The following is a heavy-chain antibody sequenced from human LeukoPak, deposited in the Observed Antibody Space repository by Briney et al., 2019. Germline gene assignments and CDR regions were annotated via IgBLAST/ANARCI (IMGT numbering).Heavy chain of an antibody. CDR2: VIPIFGTA. CDR1: GGTFSSYA. D-gene: IGHD4-23*01. V-gene: IGHV1-69*05. CDR3: ARGAVTTGVFDY. Sequence: ASVKVSCKASGGTFSSYAISWVRQAPGQGLEWMGGVIPIFGTANYAQKFQGRVTITTDESTSTAYMELSSLRSEDTAVYYCARGAVTTGVFDYWGQGTLVTVSS. J-gene: IGHJ4*02.